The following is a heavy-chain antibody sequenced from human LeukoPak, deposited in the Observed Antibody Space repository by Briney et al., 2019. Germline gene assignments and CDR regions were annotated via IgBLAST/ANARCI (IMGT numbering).Heavy chain of an antibody. Sequence: GGSLRLSCAASGFTFSSYAMHWVRQAPGKGLEWVAVISYDGSNKYYADSVKGRFTISRDNSKNTLYLQMNNLRAEDTAIYYCAKDQKWGQWLETYFDYWGQGTLVTVSS. CDR3: AKDQKWGQWLETYFDY. CDR2: ISYDGSNK. V-gene: IGHV3-30-3*01. D-gene: IGHD6-19*01. CDR1: GFTFSSYA. J-gene: IGHJ4*02.